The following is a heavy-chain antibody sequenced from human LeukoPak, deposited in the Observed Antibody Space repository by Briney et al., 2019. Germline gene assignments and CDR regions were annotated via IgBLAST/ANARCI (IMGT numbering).Heavy chain of an antibody. CDR3: ARGGGPTPSDY. Sequence: GGSLRLSCAASGFTFSSYSMNWVRQAPGKGLEWVSSISSSSYIYYADSVKGRFTISRDNAKNSLYLQMNSLRAEDTAVYYCARGGGPTPSDYWGQGTLVTVSS. CDR2: ISSSSYI. V-gene: IGHV3-21*04. CDR1: GFTFSSYS. D-gene: IGHD3-10*01. J-gene: IGHJ4*02.